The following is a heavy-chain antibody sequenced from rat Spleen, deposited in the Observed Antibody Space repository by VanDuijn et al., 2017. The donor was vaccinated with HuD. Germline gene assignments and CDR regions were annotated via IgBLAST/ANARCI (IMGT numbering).Heavy chain of an antibody. CDR3: TTDRRYYDDSYVMDA. Sequence: EVQLVESGGGLVQPGRSLKLSCAASGFAFNDYYMAWVRQAPTKGLEWVASISYDGGGTYYRDSVKGRFTISRDNTKSSLYLQMDGLRSEDTATYYYTTDRRYYDDSYVMDAWGQGASVTVSS. CDR2: ISYDGGGT. V-gene: IGHV5-20*01. J-gene: IGHJ4*01. D-gene: IGHD1-12*02. CDR1: GFAFNDYY.